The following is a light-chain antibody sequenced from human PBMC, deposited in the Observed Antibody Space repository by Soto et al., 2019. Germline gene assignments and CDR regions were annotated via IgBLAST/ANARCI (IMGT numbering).Light chain of an antibody. CDR2: DVS. CDR3: SSYTSSSLV. V-gene: IGLV2-14*01. J-gene: IGLJ2*01. CDR1: SSDVGAYNY. Sequence: QLVLTQPASVSGSLGQSVTISCTGTSSDVGAYNYVSWYQHVPGKVPKLLIYDVSHRPSGVSNRFSGSKSGNTASLTISGLQAEDEADYYCSSYTSSSLVFGGGTKVTVL.